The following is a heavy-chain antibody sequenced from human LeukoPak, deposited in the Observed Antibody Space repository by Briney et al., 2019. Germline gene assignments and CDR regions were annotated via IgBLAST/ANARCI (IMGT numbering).Heavy chain of an antibody. V-gene: IGHV3-11*04. J-gene: IGHJ4*02. CDR2: ISSSGSTI. CDR3: ARVYYGDYYFDY. CDR1: GFTFSDYY. D-gene: IGHD4-17*01. Sequence: GGSLRLSCAASGFTFSDYYMSWIRQAPGKGLEWVSYISSSGSTIYYADSVKGRFTISRDNSKNTLYLQMGSLRAEDMAVYYCARVYYGDYYFDYWGQGTLVTVSS.